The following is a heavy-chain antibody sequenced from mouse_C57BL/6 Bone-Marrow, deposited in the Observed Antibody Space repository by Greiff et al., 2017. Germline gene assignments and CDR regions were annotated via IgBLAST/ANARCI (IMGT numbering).Heavy chain of an antibody. J-gene: IGHJ4*01. Sequence: EVKLVESGGGLVKPGGSLKLSCAASGFTFSSYAMSWVRQTPEKRLEWVATISDGGRYTYYPDNVKGRFTFSRDHAKYNLYLQMRHLKSESTAMYYCAREGLYYGSLMDDWGQGTSVTVSS. V-gene: IGHV5-4*01. CDR1: GFTFSSYA. CDR3: AREGLYYGSLMDD. CDR2: ISDGGRYT. D-gene: IGHD1-1*01.